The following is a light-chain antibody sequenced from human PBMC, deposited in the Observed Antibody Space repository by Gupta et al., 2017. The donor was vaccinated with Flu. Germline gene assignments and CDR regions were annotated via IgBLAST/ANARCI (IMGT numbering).Light chain of an antibody. CDR2: GAS. CDR1: QSGSSSY. CDR3: QHYSSSPYT. J-gene: IGKJ2*01. V-gene: IGKV3-20*01. Sequence: ERATLSCRASQSGSSSYLAWYQQKPGQAPRLLIYGASSRATGIPDRFSGSGSGTDFTLTISRLEPEDFAMYYCQHYSSSPYTFGQGTKLEIK.